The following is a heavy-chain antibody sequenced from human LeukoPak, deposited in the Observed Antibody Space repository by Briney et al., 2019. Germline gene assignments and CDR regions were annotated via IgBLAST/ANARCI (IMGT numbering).Heavy chain of an antibody. Sequence: SETLSLTCTVSGGSISSYYWSWIRQPPGKGLEWIGYIYHSGSTNYNPSLKSRVTISVDTSKNQFSLKLSSVTAADTAVYNCARDGRAMGYGMDVWGQGTTVTVSS. CDR2: IYHSGST. J-gene: IGHJ6*02. CDR1: GGSISSYY. V-gene: IGHV4-59*12. D-gene: IGHD5-18*01. CDR3: ARDGRAMGYGMDV.